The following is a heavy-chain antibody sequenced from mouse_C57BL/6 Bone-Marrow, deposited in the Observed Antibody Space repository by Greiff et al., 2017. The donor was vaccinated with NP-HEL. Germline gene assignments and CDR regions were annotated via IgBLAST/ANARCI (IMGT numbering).Heavy chain of an antibody. CDR1: GYTFTSYW. Sequence: QVQLQQPGAELVKPGASVKMSCKASGYTFTSYWITWVKQRPGQGLEWIGDIYPGSGSTNYNEKFKSKATLTVDTSSSTAYMQLSSLTSEDSAVYYCARGRYYDGSSYGYFDVWGTGTTVTVSS. J-gene: IGHJ1*03. V-gene: IGHV1-55*01. CDR2: IYPGSGST. D-gene: IGHD1-1*01. CDR3: ARGRYYDGSSYGYFDV.